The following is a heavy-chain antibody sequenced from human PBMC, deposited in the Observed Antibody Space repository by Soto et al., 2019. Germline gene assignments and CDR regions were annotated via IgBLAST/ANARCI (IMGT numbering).Heavy chain of an antibody. J-gene: IGHJ6*02. CDR1: GYSFTSYW. D-gene: IGHD2-2*01. CDR3: ARRRYCSSTSCYGYYYYGMDV. Sequence: GESLKISCKGSGYSFTSYWIGWVRQMPGKGLEWMGIIYPGDSDTRYSPSFQGQVTISADKSISTAYLQWSSLKASDTAMYYCARRRYCSSTSCYGYYYYGMDVWGQGTTVTGSS. CDR2: IYPGDSDT. V-gene: IGHV5-51*01.